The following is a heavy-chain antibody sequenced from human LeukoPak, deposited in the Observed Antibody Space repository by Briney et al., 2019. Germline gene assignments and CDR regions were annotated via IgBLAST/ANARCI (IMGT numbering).Heavy chain of an antibody. J-gene: IGHJ4*02. CDR2: ISGSGSST. Sequence: GGSLRLSCAASGFTFRKYAMNWVRQAPRKGLEWVSAISGSGSSTYYADSVKGRFTISRDNSKNTLYLQMNSLRAEDTAVYYCAKDTVADAVVVVVILPCFNYWGQGTLVNVSS. D-gene: IGHD3-22*01. CDR3: AKDTVADAVVVVVILPCFNY. V-gene: IGHV3-23*01. CDR1: GFTFRKYA.